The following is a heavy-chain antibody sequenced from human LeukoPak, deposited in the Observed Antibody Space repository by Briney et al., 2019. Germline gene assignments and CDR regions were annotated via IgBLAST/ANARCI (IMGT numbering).Heavy chain of an antibody. CDR2: IWYDGSNK. Sequence: GRSLRLSCAASVLTLSSYGMHWVRQAPGKGLEWVAVIWYDGSNKYYADSVKGRFTISRDNSKNTLYLQMNSLRPEDTAVYYCARDGRCCGGSCYGDDAFDNWGQGTMVTVSS. D-gene: IGHD2-15*01. CDR3: ARDGRCCGGSCYGDDAFDN. J-gene: IGHJ3*02. V-gene: IGHV3-33*01. CDR1: VLTLSSYG.